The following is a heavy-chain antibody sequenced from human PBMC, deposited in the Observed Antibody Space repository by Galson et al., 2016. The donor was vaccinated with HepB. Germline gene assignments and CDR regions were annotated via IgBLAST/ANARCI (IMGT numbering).Heavy chain of an antibody. CDR2: VGYNGDT. CDR1: GGSINNYY. V-gene: IGHV4-59*01. J-gene: IGHJ4*02. CDR3: SREWSSFEF. D-gene: IGHD2-15*01. Sequence: ETLSLTCTVAGGSINNYYWRWIRQPPGKGLEWVGFVGYNGDTRYNPSLRGRITISLDTPKNQFSLKLNSLTSADTAVYYCSREWSSFEFWGQGILVTVSS.